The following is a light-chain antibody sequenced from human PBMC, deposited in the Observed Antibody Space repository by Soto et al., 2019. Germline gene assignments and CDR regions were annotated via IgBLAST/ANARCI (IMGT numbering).Light chain of an antibody. CDR3: QQYGSSPHT. CDR2: GAS. J-gene: IGKJ2*01. Sequence: EIVLTQSPGTLSLSPGERATLSCRASQSVSSSYLAWYQHKPGQAPRLLIYGASSRATGIPDRFSGSGSGTDFTLTISRLEPEDFAVYYWQQYGSSPHTFGPGTKLEIK. CDR1: QSVSSSY. V-gene: IGKV3-20*01.